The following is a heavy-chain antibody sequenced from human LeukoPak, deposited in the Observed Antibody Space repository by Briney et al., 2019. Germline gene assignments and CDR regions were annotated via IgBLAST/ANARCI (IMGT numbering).Heavy chain of an antibody. D-gene: IGHD3-3*01. Sequence: GGSLRLSCAASGFTFSSYWMGWVRQAPGKGLEWVANIKQDGSEKYYVDSVKGRFTISRDNAKNSLYLQMNSLRAEDTAVYYCARDFDDFWSGYYRPFYYFDYWGQGTLVTVSS. CDR1: GFTFSSYW. CDR3: ARDFDDFWSGYYRPFYYFDY. CDR2: IKQDGSEK. J-gene: IGHJ4*02. V-gene: IGHV3-7*01.